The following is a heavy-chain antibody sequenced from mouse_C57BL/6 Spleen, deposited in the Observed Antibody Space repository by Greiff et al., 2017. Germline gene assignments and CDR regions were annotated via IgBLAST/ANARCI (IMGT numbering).Heavy chain of an antibody. CDR3: ARWDGKGRYFDY. V-gene: IGHV1-82*01. CDR2: IYPGDGDT. Sequence: VQLQQSGPELVKPGASVKISCKASGYAFSSSWMNWVKQRPGKGLGWIGRIYPGDGDTNYNGKFKGKATLTADKSSSTAYMQLSSLTSEDSAVYFWARWDGKGRYFDYWGQGTTLTVSS. J-gene: IGHJ2*01. D-gene: IGHD2-1*01. CDR1: GYAFSSSW.